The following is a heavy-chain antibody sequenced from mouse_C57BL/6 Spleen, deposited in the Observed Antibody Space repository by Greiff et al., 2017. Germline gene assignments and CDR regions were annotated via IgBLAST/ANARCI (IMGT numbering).Heavy chain of an antibody. D-gene: IGHD2-4*01. CDR2: IYPGGGYT. CDR1: GYTFTNYW. J-gene: IGHJ2*01. CDR3: ARQATMIFDY. Sequence: QVHVKQSGAELVRPGTSVKMSCKASGYTFTNYWIGWAKQRPGHGLEWIGDIYPGGGYTNYNEKFKGKATLTADKSSSTAYMQFSSLTSEDSAIYYCARQATMIFDYWGQGTTLTVSS. V-gene: IGHV1-63*01.